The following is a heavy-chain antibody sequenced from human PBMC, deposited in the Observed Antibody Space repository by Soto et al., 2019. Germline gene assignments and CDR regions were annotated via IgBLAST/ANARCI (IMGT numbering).Heavy chain of an antibody. D-gene: IGHD3-9*01. Sequence: GGSLRLSCAASGFTFSSYWMHWVRQAPGKGLVWVSRINSDGSSTSYADSVKGRFTISRDNAKNTLYLQMNSLRAEDTAVYYCARAYYDILRSYYMDVWGKGTTVTVSS. CDR3: ARAYYDILRSYYMDV. CDR2: INSDGSST. V-gene: IGHV3-74*01. CDR1: GFTFSSYW. J-gene: IGHJ6*03.